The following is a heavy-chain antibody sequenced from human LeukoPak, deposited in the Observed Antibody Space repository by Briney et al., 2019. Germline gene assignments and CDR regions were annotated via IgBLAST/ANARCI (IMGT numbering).Heavy chain of an antibody. D-gene: IGHD1-1*01. CDR2: IYSGGST. CDR1: EFSVGSNY. V-gene: IGHV3-66*01. CDR3: ARGDWNYYYYYYMDV. J-gene: IGHJ6*03. Sequence: PGGSLRLSCAASEFSVGSNYMTWVRQAPGKGLEWVTLIYSGGSTYYADSVKGRFTISRDNSKNTLYLQMNSLRAEDTAVYYCARGDWNYYYYYYMDVWGKGTTVTVSS.